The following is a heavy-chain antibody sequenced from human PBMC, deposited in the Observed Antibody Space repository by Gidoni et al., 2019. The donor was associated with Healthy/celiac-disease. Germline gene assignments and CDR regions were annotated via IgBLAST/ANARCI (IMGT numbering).Heavy chain of an antibody. Sequence: EVQLLESGGGLVQPGGSLRLSCAASGFTFRSYAMSWVRQAPGKGLEWVSGISGSGGTTYYADSVKGRFTISRDNSKNTLYLQMNSLRADDTAVYYCAKDLIEAPGTPPYLDYWGQGTLVTVSS. J-gene: IGHJ4*02. D-gene: IGHD6-13*01. CDR2: ISGSGGTT. CDR3: AKDLIEAPGTPPYLDY. V-gene: IGHV3-23*01. CDR1: GFTFRSYA.